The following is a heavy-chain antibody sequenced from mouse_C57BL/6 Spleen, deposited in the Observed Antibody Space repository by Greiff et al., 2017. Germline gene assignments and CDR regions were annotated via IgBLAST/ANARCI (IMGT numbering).Heavy chain of an antibody. J-gene: IGHJ2*01. CDR3: ARDQGYYGSFDY. V-gene: IGHV7-1*01. Sequence: EVKLVESGGGLVQSGRSLRLSCATSGFTFSDFYMEWVRQAPGKGLEWIAASRNKANDYTTEYSASVKGRFIVSRDTSQSILYLQMNALGAEDTAIYCCARDQGYYGSFDYWGQGTTLTVSS. CDR1: GFTFSDFY. CDR2: SRNKANDYTT. D-gene: IGHD1-1*01.